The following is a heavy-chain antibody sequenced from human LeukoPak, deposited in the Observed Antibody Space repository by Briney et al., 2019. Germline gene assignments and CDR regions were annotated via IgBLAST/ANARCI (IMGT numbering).Heavy chain of an antibody. CDR2: INPNSGGR. Sequence: ASVKVSCKAAGYTFTCYYMHWVRQAPGQGREWMGGINPNSGGRNNAQKVQGTVTMTRHTSISTAYMELSRLRSDDTAVYYCARERAGDCRDGYNHWGQGTLVTLSS. J-gene: IGHJ1*01. CDR3: ARERAGDCRDGYNH. V-gene: IGHV1-2*02. CDR1: GYTFTCYY. D-gene: IGHD5-24*01.